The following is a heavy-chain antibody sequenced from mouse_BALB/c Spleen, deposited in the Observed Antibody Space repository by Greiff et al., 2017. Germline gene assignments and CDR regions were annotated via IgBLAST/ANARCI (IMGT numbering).Heavy chain of an antibody. D-gene: IGHD2-4*01. Sequence: EVMLVESGGGLVQPGGSRKLSCAASGFTFSSFGMHWVRQAPEKGLEWVAYISSGSSTIYYADTVKGRFTISRDNPKNTLFLQMTSLKSEDTAMYYCAREGDRGYDYDEKNAMDYWGQGTSVTVSS. V-gene: IGHV5-17*02. CDR1: GFTFSSFG. CDR3: AREGDRGYDYDEKNAMDY. J-gene: IGHJ4*01. CDR2: ISSGSSTI.